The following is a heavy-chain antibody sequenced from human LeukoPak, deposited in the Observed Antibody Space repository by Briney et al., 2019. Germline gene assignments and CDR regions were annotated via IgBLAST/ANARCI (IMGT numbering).Heavy chain of an antibody. CDR2: IYYSGST. CDR1: GGSISSYY. J-gene: IGHJ4*02. V-gene: IGHV4-59*01. CDR3: ARFGGTYSYGSNDY. Sequence: PSETLSLTCTVSGGSISSYYWSWIRQSPGKGLEWIGYIYYSGSTNYNPSLKSRVTISVDTSKNQFSLKLSSVTAADTAVYYCARFGGTYSYGSNDYWGQGTLVTVSS. D-gene: IGHD5-18*01.